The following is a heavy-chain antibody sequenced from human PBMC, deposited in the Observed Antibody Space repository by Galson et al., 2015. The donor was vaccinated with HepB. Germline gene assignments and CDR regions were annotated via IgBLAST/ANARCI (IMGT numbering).Heavy chain of an antibody. Sequence: SVKVSCKASGYTFTSYYMHWVRQAPGQGLEWMGIINPSGGSTSYAQKFQGRVTMTRDTSTSTVYMELSSLRSEDTAVYYCARDDYDFWSGYSPLGYWGQGTLVTVSS. CDR3: ARDDYDFWSGYSPLGY. D-gene: IGHD3-3*01. V-gene: IGHV1-46*01. CDR2: INPSGGST. J-gene: IGHJ4*02. CDR1: GYTFTSYY.